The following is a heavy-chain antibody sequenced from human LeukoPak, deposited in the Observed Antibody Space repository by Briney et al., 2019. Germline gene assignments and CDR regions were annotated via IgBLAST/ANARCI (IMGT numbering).Heavy chain of an antibody. J-gene: IGHJ6*03. D-gene: IGHD5-24*01. CDR3: ARSRVYYYYYMDV. Sequence: GGSLRLSCAAAGFTFSSYARHWVRQAPGNGREGGSGISWNSGSIGYADSVKGRFTISRDNAKNSLYLQMNSLRAEDTAVYYCARSRVYYYYYMDVWGKGTTVTVSS. CDR2: ISWNSGSI. V-gene: IGHV3-9*01. CDR1: GFTFSSYA.